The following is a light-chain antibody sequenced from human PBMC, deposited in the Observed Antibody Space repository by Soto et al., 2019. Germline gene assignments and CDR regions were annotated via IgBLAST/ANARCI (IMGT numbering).Light chain of an antibody. Sequence: EIVLTQSPGTVSLSPGETATLSCGASQSVSSRYFAWYQQRPGQAPRLLIYGASNRATGIPDRFSGSGSGTDFTLTISRLEPEDFAVYYCHQNAGSPLTFGGGTKVEIK. J-gene: IGKJ4*01. CDR3: HQNAGSPLT. CDR1: QSVSSRY. CDR2: GAS. V-gene: IGKV3-20*01.